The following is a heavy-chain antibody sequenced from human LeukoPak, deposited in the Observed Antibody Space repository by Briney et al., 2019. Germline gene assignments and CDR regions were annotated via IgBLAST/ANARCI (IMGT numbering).Heavy chain of an antibody. CDR2: IYPADSDT. V-gene: IGHV5-51*01. CDR1: GYIFTHYW. J-gene: IGHJ4*02. Sequence: GESLKISCQVSGYIFTHYWIGWVRQMPGKGLESMGIIYPADSDTTYSPSFQVQVTVSVDKSISTVYLQWSSLKASDTAMYYCARQSRDGSKTRGYYFDYWGQGTLVTVSS. D-gene: IGHD3-10*01. CDR3: ARQSRDGSKTRGYYFDY.